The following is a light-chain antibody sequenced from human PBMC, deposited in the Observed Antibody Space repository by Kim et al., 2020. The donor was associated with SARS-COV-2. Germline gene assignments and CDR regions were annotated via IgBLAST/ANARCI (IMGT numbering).Light chain of an antibody. Sequence: QSMLTQPPSASGTPGQRVTISCSGSSSNIGSNYVYWYQQLPGTAPKLLIYRNTQRPSGVPDRFSGSKSGTSDSLAISGFRSEDEADYYCAAWDDSLNDWVFGGGTQLTVL. CDR3: AAWDDSLNDWV. J-gene: IGLJ3*02. CDR2: RNT. CDR1: SSNIGSNY. V-gene: IGLV1-47*01.